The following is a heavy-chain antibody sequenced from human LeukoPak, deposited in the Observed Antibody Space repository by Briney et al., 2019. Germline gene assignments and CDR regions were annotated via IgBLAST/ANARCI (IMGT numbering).Heavy chain of an antibody. Sequence: GGSLRLSCAASGFTFSSYSMNWVRQAPGKGLEWVSYISSSSSTIYYADSVKGRFTISRDNAKNSLYLQMNSLRDKDTAVYYCAKISRYCSGGSCHTTYYYYGMDVWGQGTTVTVSS. CDR1: GFTFSSYS. J-gene: IGHJ6*02. D-gene: IGHD2-15*01. CDR3: AKISRYCSGGSCHTTYYYYGMDV. V-gene: IGHV3-48*02. CDR2: ISSSSSTI.